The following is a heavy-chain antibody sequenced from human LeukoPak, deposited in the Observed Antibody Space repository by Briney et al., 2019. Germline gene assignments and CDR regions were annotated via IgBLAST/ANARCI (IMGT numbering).Heavy chain of an antibody. V-gene: IGHV4-4*07. CDR3: ARGPSDYYDSSDYFDF. Sequence: SETLSLTCTVSGVSISTYYWSWIRQPAGKGLEWIGRIYISGSTDYNSTLKSRVTMSVDTSKNQFSLNLSSVTAADTAVYYCARGPSDYYDSSDYFDFWGQGTPVTVSS. D-gene: IGHD3-22*01. CDR1: GVSISTYY. CDR2: IYISGST. J-gene: IGHJ4*02.